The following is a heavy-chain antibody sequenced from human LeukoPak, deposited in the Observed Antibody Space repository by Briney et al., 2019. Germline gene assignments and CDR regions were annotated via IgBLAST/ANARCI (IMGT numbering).Heavy chain of an antibody. CDR1: GFTVSAYA. CDR2: IYDDNT. V-gene: IGHV3-23*01. Sequence: GVSLRLSCAASGFTVSAYAMAWVRQAPGKGLEWVSTIYDDNTYYADSVKGRFAISTDNSKNTLYLQMNSLRVEDTAVYFCAARKVRGVWFYLDYWGQGTLVTVSS. J-gene: IGHJ4*02. D-gene: IGHD3-10*01. CDR3: AARKVRGVWFYLDY.